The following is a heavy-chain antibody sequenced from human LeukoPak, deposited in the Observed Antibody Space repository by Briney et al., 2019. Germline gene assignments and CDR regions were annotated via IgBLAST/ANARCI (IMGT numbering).Heavy chain of an antibody. V-gene: IGHV4-38-2*02. Sequence: SETLSLTCTVSGYSISSGLHWGWIRQPPGKGLEWIGNIYNSGSTYYTPSLKRRVTISVDTSKNQFSLKLCSVTAADTAVYYCARADSYGHGWFDPWGQGTLVSVSS. D-gene: IGHD5-18*01. CDR2: IYNSGST. J-gene: IGHJ5*01. CDR3: ARADSYGHGWFDP. CDR1: GYSISSGLH.